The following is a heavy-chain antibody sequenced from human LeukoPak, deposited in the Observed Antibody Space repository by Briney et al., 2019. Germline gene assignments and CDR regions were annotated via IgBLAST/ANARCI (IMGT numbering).Heavy chain of an antibody. D-gene: IGHD3-22*01. Sequence: SETLSLTCTVSGGSISRYYWSWIRQPPGKGLEWIGYISYSGSTNYNPSLKSRVTISVDTSQNQFSLKLSSVTAADTAMFYCARHLYESRGQTSFDYWGQGTLVTVSS. CDR2: ISYSGST. CDR1: GGSISRYY. J-gene: IGHJ4*02. V-gene: IGHV4-59*08. CDR3: ARHLYESRGQTSFDY.